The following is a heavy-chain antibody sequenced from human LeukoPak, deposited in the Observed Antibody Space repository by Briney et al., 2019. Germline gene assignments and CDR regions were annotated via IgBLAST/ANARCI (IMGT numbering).Heavy chain of an antibody. V-gene: IGHV3-33*01. Sequence: GRSLRLSSAASGFTFSSYGMQWVRPAPGKGLEWVAVIWYDGSSKYYADSVKGRFTISRDNSKNTLYLQMDSLTAEDTAVYYCARRHFDAFDIWGQGTVVTVSS. CDR1: GFTFSSYG. CDR2: IWYDGSSK. J-gene: IGHJ3*02. CDR3: ARRHFDAFDI.